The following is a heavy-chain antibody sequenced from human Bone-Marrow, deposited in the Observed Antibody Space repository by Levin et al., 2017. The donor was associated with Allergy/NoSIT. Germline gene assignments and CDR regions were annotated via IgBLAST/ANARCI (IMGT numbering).Heavy chain of an antibody. Sequence: GESLKISCVGSGFTFSDHYVDWVRQAPGKGLEWVGRITKKGNSYTTEYAASVKGRFTISRDDSKNSLYLQMNSLKTEDTALYYCARASGFAFDFWGRGTMVTVSS. CDR1: GFTFSDHY. V-gene: IGHV3-72*01. CDR2: ITKKGNSYTT. CDR3: ARASGFAFDF. D-gene: IGHD3-9*01. J-gene: IGHJ3*01.